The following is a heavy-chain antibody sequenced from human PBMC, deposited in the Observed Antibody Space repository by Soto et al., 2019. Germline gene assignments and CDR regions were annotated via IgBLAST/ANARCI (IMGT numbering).Heavy chain of an antibody. D-gene: IGHD2-15*01. V-gene: IGHV3-74*01. J-gene: IGHJ6*02. Sequence: GGSLRLSCAASGFTFSSYWMHWVRQAPGRGLVWVSRINSDGSSTSYADSVKGRFTISRDNAKNTLYLQMNSLRAEDTAVYYCARVGSGGSSYGMDVWGQGTTVTVSS. CDR2: INSDGSST. CDR1: GFTFSSYW. CDR3: ARVGSGGSSYGMDV.